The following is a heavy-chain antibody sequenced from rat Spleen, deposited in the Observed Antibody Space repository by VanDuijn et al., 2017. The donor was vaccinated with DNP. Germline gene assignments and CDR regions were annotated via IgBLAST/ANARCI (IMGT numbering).Heavy chain of an antibody. CDR1: GFTFSSYW. CDR3: VRDSRDYGSYADYFDY. V-gene: IGHV5-58*01. CDR2: INPDGSNT. Sequence: EVQLVETGGDLVPPGRSLKLSCVASGFTFSSYWMFWIRQAPEKGLEWVASINPDGSNTYCQDSVKGRFTISRENATNTLYLQMNSLRSEDTASYYCVRDSRDYGSYADYFDYWGQGVMVTVSS. D-gene: IGHD1-8*01. J-gene: IGHJ2*01.